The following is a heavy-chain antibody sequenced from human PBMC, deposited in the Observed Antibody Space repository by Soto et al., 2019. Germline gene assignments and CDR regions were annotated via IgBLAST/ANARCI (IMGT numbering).Heavy chain of an antibody. CDR2: ISGSGGST. CDR3: AKLEFRGPGRDY. CDR1: GFTFSSYA. J-gene: IGHJ4*02. D-gene: IGHD3-3*01. V-gene: IGHV3-23*01. Sequence: GGSLRLSCAASGFTFSSYAMSWVRQAPGKGLEWVSAISGSGGSTYYADSVKGRFTISGDNSKNTLYLQMNSLRAEDTAVYYCAKLEFRGPGRDYWGQGTLVTVSS.